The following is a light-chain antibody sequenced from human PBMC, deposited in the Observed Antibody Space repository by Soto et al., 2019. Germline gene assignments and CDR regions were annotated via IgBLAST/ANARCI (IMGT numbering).Light chain of an antibody. Sequence: DNPLTQSPSSLSASVGDRVTITCRARHSINDWLAWYQQKPGKAPKLLIYDASSLKSGVPSRFSGGGSGTEFSLAIIGLQPEDVATEYCQQYHGFWFGQGTKVEIE. CDR2: DAS. CDR3: QQYHGFW. CDR1: HSINDW. V-gene: IGKV1-5*01. J-gene: IGKJ1*01.